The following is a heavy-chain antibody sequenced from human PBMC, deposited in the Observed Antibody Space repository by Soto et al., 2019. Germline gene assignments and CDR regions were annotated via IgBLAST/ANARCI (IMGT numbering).Heavy chain of an antibody. Sequence: EVQLVESGGGLIQPGGSLRLSCAASGFAVSSKYMTWVRQAPGKGLEWVSVIYGGGTTYYADSVKGRFTISRDTSKHTLYLKMNSLRAEDTAVYYCVQTTGWPGFDFWGQGTLVTVSS. D-gene: IGHD6-19*01. V-gene: IGHV3-53*01. CDR3: VQTTGWPGFDF. J-gene: IGHJ4*02. CDR2: IYGGGTT. CDR1: GFAVSSKY.